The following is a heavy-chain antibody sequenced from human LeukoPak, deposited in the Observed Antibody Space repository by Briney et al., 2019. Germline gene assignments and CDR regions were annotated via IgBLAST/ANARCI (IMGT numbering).Heavy chain of an antibody. V-gene: IGHV1-2*02. CDR3: ARVVRPNHDSSGYYYPFDY. Sequence: ASVKVSCKASGYTFTGYYMHWVRQAPGQGLEWMGWINPNSGGTNYAQKFQGRVTMTRDTSISTAYMELSRLRSDDTAVYYCARVVRPNHDSSGYYYPFDYWGQGTLVTVSS. CDR2: INPNSGGT. CDR1: GYTFTGYY. D-gene: IGHD3-22*01. J-gene: IGHJ4*02.